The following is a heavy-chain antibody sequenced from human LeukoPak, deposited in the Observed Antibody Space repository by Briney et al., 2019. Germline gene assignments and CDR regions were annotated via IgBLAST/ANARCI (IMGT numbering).Heavy chain of an antibody. CDR2: ISDDGSHK. J-gene: IGHJ4*02. Sequence: GGSLRLSCEASGFSIGNYDMYWVRLAPGKGLEWLAVISDDGSHKYYTDSVKGRFTISRDNSKNTLYLQMNSLRAEDTAVYYCAKGEEYSSSSGDYWGQGTLVTVSS. V-gene: IGHV3-30*18. CDR1: GFSIGNYD. CDR3: AKGEEYSSSSGDY. D-gene: IGHD6-6*01.